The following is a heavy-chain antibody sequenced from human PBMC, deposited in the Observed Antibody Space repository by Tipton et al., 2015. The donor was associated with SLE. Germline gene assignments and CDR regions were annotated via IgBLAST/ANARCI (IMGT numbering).Heavy chain of an antibody. CDR2: IYESGTT. V-gene: IGHV4-4*07. CDR1: VGSISDNY. CDR3: ARRSGTVDF. D-gene: IGHD1-7*01. Sequence: TLSLTCTVSVGSISDNYWSWIRQPAGKGLEWIGRIYESGTTNYNPSLRSRVTMSLDTSKNQFSLNLRSVTAADTAAYYCARRSGTVDFWGQGTLVTVSS. J-gene: IGHJ4*02.